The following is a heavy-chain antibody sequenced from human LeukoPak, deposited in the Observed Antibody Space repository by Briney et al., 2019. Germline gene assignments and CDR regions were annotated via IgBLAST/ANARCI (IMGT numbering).Heavy chain of an antibody. V-gene: IGHV1-69*01. D-gene: IGHD6-19*01. CDR2: IIPIFGTA. CDR3: ARYYSGWYYFDY. CDR1: GGTFSSYA. J-gene: IGHJ4*03. Sequence: ASVKVSCKASGGTFSSYAISWVRQAPGQGLEWMGGIIPIFGTANYAQKFQGRVTITADESTSTAYMELSSLRSEDTAVYYCARYYSGWYYFDYWGQGTMVTVSS.